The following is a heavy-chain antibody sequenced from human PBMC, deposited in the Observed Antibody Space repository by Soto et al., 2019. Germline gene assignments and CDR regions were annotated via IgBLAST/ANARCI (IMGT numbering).Heavy chain of an antibody. D-gene: IGHD3-22*01. CDR2: IYYSGST. J-gene: IGHJ4*02. CDR3: ARAIVEGPLFDY. V-gene: IGHV4-59*01. CDR1: GGSISSYY. Sequence: SETLSLTCTVSGGSISSYYWSWIRQPPGKGLEWIGYIYYSGSTNYNPSLKSRVTISVDTSKNQFSLKLSSVTAADTAVYYWARAIVEGPLFDYWGQGTLVTVSS.